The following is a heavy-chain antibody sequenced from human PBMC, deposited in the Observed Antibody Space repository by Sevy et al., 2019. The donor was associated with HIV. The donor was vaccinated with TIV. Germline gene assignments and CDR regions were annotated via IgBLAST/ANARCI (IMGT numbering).Heavy chain of an antibody. CDR3: ARDSGVVVPAAIPHSYFDY. D-gene: IGHD2-2*01. Sequence: ASVKVSCKASGGTFSSYAISWVRQAPGQGLEWMGGIIPIFGTANYAQKFQGRVTITADESTSTAYMELSSLRSEDTAVYYCARDSGVVVPAAIPHSYFDYWGQGTLVTVSS. CDR1: GGTFSSYA. CDR2: IIPIFGTA. J-gene: IGHJ4*02. V-gene: IGHV1-69*13.